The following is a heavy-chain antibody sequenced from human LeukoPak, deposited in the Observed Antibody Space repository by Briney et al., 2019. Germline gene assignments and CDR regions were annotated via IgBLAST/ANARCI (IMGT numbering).Heavy chain of an antibody. CDR2: ISAYNGNT. CDR1: GYTFTGHY. D-gene: IGHD3-22*01. V-gene: IGHV1-18*04. CDR3: ARAHYYYDSSGDPYYFDY. Sequence: PGASVKVSCKASGYTFTGHYMHWVRQAPGQGLEWMGWISAYNGNTNYAQKLQGRVTMTTDTSTSTAYMELRSLRSDDTAVYYCARAHYYYDSSGDPYYFDYWGQGTLVTVSS. J-gene: IGHJ4*02.